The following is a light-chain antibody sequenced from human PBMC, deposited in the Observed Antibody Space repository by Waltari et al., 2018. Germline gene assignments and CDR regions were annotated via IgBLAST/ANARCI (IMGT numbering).Light chain of an antibody. V-gene: IGLV2-14*03. Sequence: QSAPTQPPSVSGSPGQSVTISCTGTSSDVGGYNYVSWYQQHPGKAPKLMIYAVSSRPSGGSDRVSGSKSGNTASLTISGLQAEDEADYFCCSYTTRSTWVFGGGTRLTVL. CDR1: SSDVGGYNY. CDR2: AVS. CDR3: CSYTTRSTWV. J-gene: IGLJ3*02.